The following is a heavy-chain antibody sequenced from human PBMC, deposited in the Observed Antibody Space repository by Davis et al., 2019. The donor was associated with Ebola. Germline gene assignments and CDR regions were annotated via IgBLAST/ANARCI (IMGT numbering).Heavy chain of an antibody. V-gene: IGHV3-23*01. CDR1: GFTFSSYG. D-gene: IGHD3-22*01. Sequence: GESLKISCAASGFTFSSYGMHWVRQAPGKGLEWVSAISGSGGSTYYADSVKGRFTISRDNSKNTLYLQMNSLRAEDTAVYYCARETSTGWLAQGYWGQGTLVTVSS. CDR2: ISGSGGST. J-gene: IGHJ4*02. CDR3: ARETSTGWLAQGY.